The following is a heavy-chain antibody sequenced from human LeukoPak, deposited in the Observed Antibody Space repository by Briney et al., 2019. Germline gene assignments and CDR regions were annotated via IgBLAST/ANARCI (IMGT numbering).Heavy chain of an antibody. D-gene: IGHD1-14*01. Sequence: GESLKISCKASGYTFTTYWIGWVRQMPGKGLEWMGIIYPGDSDTTYSPSSQGQVTISADKPTTTASLQWSSLKASDTAMYYCARKMNNHPYYFDYWGQGTLVTVSS. CDR1: GYTFTTYW. CDR2: IYPGDSDT. CDR3: ARKMNNHPYYFDY. V-gene: IGHV5-51*04. J-gene: IGHJ4*02.